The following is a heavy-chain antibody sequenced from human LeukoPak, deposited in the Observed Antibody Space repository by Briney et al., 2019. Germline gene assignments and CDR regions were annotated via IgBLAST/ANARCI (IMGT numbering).Heavy chain of an antibody. CDR2: IFYIGST. J-gene: IGHJ5*02. V-gene: IGHV4-59*01. D-gene: IGHD6-19*01. CDR1: GGSISSYY. CDR3: ARARYSSRGGWFDP. Sequence: PSETLSLTCTVSGGSISSYYWSWIRQPPGKGLEYIGYIFYIGSTNYNPSLQSRVIISVDTSKNQFSLKVISVTAADTAVYHCARARYSSRGGWFDPWGQGTLVTVSS.